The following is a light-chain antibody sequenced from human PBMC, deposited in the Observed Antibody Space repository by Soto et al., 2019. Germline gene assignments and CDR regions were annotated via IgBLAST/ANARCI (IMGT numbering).Light chain of an antibody. CDR1: SSDVGGYNY. V-gene: IGLV2-8*01. CDR2: EVS. Sequence: QSVLTQPPSASGSPGQSVTISCAGTSSDVGGYNYVSWYQQYPGKVPKLMIYEVSERPSGVSDRFSGSKPGNTAFLTVSGLQAEDEADYYCLSYADTAYVFGTGTKVTVL. J-gene: IGLJ1*01. CDR3: LSYADTAYV.